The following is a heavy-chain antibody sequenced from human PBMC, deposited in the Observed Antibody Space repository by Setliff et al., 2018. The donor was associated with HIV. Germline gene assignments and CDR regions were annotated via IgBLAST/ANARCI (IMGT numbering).Heavy chain of an antibody. CDR3: TRVNNFRSVYFAS. J-gene: IGHJ4*02. Sequence: SGPTLVNPTQTLTLTCDFSCFSLATDGVAVGWIRQPPGKGPEWLALIYWDGDKRYNPSLKDRLTITKATSNNHVVLMMSNMDPADTATYYCTRVNNFRSVYFASWGQGTLVTVSS. V-gene: IGHV2-5*02. D-gene: IGHD1-1*01. CDR1: CFSLATDGVA. CDR2: IYWDGDK.